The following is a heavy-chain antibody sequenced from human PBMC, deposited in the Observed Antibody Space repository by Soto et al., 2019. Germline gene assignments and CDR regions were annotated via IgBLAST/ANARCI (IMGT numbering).Heavy chain of an antibody. Sequence: QITLKESGPTLVKPTQTLTLTCTFSGFSLSTNGVGVGWIRQPPGKALEWLSLVYWDDDKRYSPSLKSRLTVTKDTSKNQVVLTMTNMDPVDTGTYYCAHTHHYYYGMDVWGQGTTVTVSS. J-gene: IGHJ6*02. CDR1: GFSLSTNGVG. CDR2: VYWDDDK. CDR3: AHTHHYYYGMDV. V-gene: IGHV2-5*02.